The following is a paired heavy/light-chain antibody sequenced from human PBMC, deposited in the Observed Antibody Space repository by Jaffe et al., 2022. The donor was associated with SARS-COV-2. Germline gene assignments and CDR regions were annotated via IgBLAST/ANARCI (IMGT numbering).Light chain of an antibody. Sequence: QSALTQPASVSGSPGQSITISCTGTSSDVGSYNLVSWYQQHPGKAPKFIIYEASKRPSGVSSRFSGSRSGNTASLTISGLQAEDEADYYCCSYAGLSTWVFGGGTKLTVL. J-gene: IGLJ3*02. CDR3: CSYAGLSTWV. CDR1: SSDVGSYNL. CDR2: EAS. V-gene: IGLV2-23*01.
Heavy chain of an antibody. CDR2: IGRNSFNM. Sequence: EVQLVESGGGLVQPGRSLRLSCTTSGFTFDDYAMHWVRKVPGKGLEWVSGIGRNSFNMDYADSVKGRFTISRDDAKNSLYLQMNALRAEDTALYYCAKFRSDFDVFDLWGHGTMVTVSS. CDR3: AKFRSDFDVFDL. J-gene: IGHJ3*01. V-gene: IGHV3-9*01. D-gene: IGHD2-21*02. CDR1: GFTFDDYA.